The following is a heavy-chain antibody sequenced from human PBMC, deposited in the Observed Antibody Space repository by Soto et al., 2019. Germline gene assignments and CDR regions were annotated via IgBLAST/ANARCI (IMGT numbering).Heavy chain of an antibody. CDR2: IKQDGSEK. CDR3: ARDHEGFGELSSAFDY. J-gene: IGHJ4*02. Sequence: EVQLVESGGGLVQPGGSLRLSCAASGFTFSSYWMSWVRQAPGKGLEWVANIKQDGSEKYYVDSVKGRVTISRDNAKNSLYLQMNSLRAEDTAVYYCARDHEGFGELSSAFDYWGQGTLVTVSS. D-gene: IGHD3-10*01. CDR1: GFTFSSYW. V-gene: IGHV3-7*01.